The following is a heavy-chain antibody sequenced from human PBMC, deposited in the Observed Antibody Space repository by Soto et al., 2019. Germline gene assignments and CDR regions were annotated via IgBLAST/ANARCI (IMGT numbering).Heavy chain of an antibody. CDR1: GGSVTNSSYY. Sequence: ETLSLTCTVSGGSVTNSSYYWGWIRQSPGKGLEWIGSVYYRGRSYSKSSVKSRVTISVDTSKNRFSLSLNSVTASDTAVYFCVSQRTTVPTQAYFDYWGPGALVTVYS. CDR2: VYYRGRS. CDR3: VSQRTTVPTQAYFDY. J-gene: IGHJ4*02. V-gene: IGHV4-39*01. D-gene: IGHD4-17*01.